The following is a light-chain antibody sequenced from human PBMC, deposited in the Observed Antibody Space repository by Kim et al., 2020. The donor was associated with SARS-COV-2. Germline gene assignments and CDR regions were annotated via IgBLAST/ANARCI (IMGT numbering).Light chain of an antibody. V-gene: IGLV6-57*03. CDR2: EDN. Sequence: GKPVPISCTRSSGSIASNYVQWYQQRPGSAPTTVIYEDNQRPSGVPDRFSGSIDSSSNSASLTISGLKTEDEADYYCQSYDSSMKVFGGGTQLTVL. CDR1: SGSIASNY. CDR3: QSYDSSMKV. J-gene: IGLJ3*02.